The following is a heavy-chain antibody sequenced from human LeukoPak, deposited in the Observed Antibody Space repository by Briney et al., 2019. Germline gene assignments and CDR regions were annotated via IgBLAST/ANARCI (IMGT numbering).Heavy chain of an antibody. CDR3: ARDRGEKNGYPFDY. V-gene: IGHV3-9*01. D-gene: IGHD5-24*01. CDR1: GFTFDDYA. J-gene: IGHJ4*02. Sequence: PGGSLRLSCSASGFTFDDYAMHWVRQAPGKGLEWVSGIRWNSGTRDYADSLKGRFTISRDNAKNSLYLQMNSLRAEDTAVYYCARDRGEKNGYPFDYWGQGTLVTVSS. CDR2: IRWNSGTR.